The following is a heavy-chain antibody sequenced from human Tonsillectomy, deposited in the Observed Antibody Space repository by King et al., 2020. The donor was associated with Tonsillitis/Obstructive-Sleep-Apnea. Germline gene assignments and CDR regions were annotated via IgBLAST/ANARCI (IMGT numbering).Heavy chain of an antibody. CDR3: ARVLNLGYSKTFGY. CDR2: INPSGGST. J-gene: IGHJ4*02. V-gene: IGHV1-46*01. CDR1: GYTFTSYY. D-gene: IGHD3-9*01. Sequence: LQLVQSGAEVKKPGASVKVSCKASGYTFTSYYMHWVRQAPGQGLEGMGIINPSGGSTNYAQKFQGRVTMNRDTSTSTVYLELSSLRSEDTAVYYCARVLNLGYSKTFGYWGQGTLVTVSS.